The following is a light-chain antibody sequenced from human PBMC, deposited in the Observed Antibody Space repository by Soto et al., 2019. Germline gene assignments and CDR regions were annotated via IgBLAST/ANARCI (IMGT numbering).Light chain of an antibody. V-gene: IGKV1-5*03. CDR2: KAS. J-gene: IGKJ4*01. Sequence: DIQMTQSPSSLSASVGDRVTFTCRASQSISNWLAWYQQKPGKAPKLLIYKASTLESGVPSRFSGSGSGTEFTLTNSSLQADDFAIYYCQQYNGYRLAFGGGTKVEIK. CDR1: QSISNW. CDR3: QQYNGYRLA.